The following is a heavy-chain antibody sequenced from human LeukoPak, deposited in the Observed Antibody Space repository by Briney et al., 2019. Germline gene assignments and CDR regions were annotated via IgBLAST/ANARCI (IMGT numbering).Heavy chain of an antibody. Sequence: GGSLRLSCAASGFTFSSYAMSWVRQTPGKGLEWVANIKQEGSARYYVDSVTGRFTISRDNAMNSLYLQMNSLRVEDTAVYYCARDPGTAAAGTVGYFDSWGQGILVTVSS. V-gene: IGHV3-7*01. CDR2: IKQEGSAR. J-gene: IGHJ4*02. CDR3: ARDPGTAAAGTVGYFDS. CDR1: GFTFSSYA. D-gene: IGHD6-13*01.